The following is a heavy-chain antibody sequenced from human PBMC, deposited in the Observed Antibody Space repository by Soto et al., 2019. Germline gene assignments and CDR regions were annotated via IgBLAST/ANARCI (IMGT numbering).Heavy chain of an antibody. CDR3: ARARYDFWSGYLMQGWFDF. CDR2: INHSGSS. V-gene: IGHV4-34*01. D-gene: IGHD3-3*01. CDR1: GESFSAYY. J-gene: IGHJ5*01. Sequence: ETLSLTCAVYGESFSAYYWNWIRQSPGKGLDWIGEINHSGSSTYNPSLESRVTMSVDTSRNQFSLKLTSVTAADTAVYYCARARYDFWSGYLMQGWFDFSGQGTLVTVSS.